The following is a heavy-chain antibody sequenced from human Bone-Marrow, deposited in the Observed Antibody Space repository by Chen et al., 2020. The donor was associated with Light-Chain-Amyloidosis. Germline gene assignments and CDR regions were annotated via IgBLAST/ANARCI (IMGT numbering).Heavy chain of an antibody. CDR1: GYSISSGYY. D-gene: IGHD7-27*01. J-gene: IGHJ3*02. Sequence: QVQLQQWGAGLLKPSETLSLTCAVSGYSISSGYYWGWIRQPPAKGLEWIGSIYHSGSTYYNPSLKSRVTMSVDTSKNQFSLKLSSVTAADTAVYYCARDLNWGWTFGAFDIWGQGTMVTVSS. CDR2: IYHSGST. CDR3: ARDLNWGWTFGAFDI. V-gene: IGHV4-38-2*02.